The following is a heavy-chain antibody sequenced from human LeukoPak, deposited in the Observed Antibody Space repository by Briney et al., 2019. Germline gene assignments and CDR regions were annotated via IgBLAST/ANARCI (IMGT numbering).Heavy chain of an antibody. D-gene: IGHD3-3*02. CDR3: ASLLAGYYYFYMDI. V-gene: IGHV1-69*06. Sequence: SVKVSCKVSGGTFTSYAISWVRQAPGQGLEWMGGIIPIFGRTHYAQRFQGRLAITADNSTRTVSMELSSLRFEDTAVYYCASLLAGYYYFYMDIWGTGTTVTISS. CDR2: IIPIFGRT. CDR1: GGTFTSYA. J-gene: IGHJ6*03.